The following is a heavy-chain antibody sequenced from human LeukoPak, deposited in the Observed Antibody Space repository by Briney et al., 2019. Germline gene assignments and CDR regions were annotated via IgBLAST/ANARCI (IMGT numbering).Heavy chain of an antibody. V-gene: IGHV4-59*01. CDR2: IYYSGST. CDR3: AAFSYSASDY. J-gene: IGHJ4*02. CDR1: GGSISNYY. D-gene: IGHD2-21*01. Sequence: SETLSLTCTVSGGSISNYYWSWIRQPPGKGLEWIGYIYYSGSTNYNPSLKSRVTISVDTSKNQFSLKLSSVTAADTAVYYCAAFSYSASDYWGQGTLVTVSS.